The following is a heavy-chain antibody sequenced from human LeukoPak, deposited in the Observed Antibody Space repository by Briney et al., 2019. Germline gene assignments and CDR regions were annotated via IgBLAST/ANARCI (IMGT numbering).Heavy chain of an antibody. CDR1: GFTVSSNY. J-gene: IGHJ6*02. V-gene: IGHV3-53*01. CDR3: AREKYYDFWSGSLPYGMDV. D-gene: IGHD3-3*01. Sequence: AGGSLRLSCAAPGFTVSSNYMSWVRQAPGKGLEWVSVIYSGGSTYYADSVKGRFTISRDNSKNTLYLQMNSLRAEDTAVYYCAREKYYDFWSGSLPYGMDVWGQGTTVTVSS. CDR2: IYSGGST.